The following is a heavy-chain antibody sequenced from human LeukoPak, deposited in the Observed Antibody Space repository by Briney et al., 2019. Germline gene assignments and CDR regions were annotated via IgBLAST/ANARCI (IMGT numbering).Heavy chain of an antibody. V-gene: IGHV3-23*01. CDR3: VRQLEAY. Sequence: PGGSLRLSRAASGFTFSNFPMSWVRQAPGKGLEWVSAISGSGGSTYYADSVKGRFTISRDNSKYTLYLQMDSLRADDTAVYYCVRQLEAYWGQGTLVTVSS. D-gene: IGHD1-1*01. CDR2: ISGSGGST. CDR1: GFTFSNFP. J-gene: IGHJ4*02.